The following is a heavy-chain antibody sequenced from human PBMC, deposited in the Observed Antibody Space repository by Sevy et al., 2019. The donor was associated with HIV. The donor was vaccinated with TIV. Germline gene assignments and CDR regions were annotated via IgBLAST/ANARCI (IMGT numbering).Heavy chain of an antibody. CDR1: GGTFSSYA. V-gene: IGHV1-69*13. CDR3: ASGRGWELRNWFDP. Sequence: ASVKVSCKASGGTFSSYAISWVRQAPGQGLEWMGGFIPIFGTANYAQKFQGRVTITADESTSTAYMELSSLRSEDTAVYYCASGRGWELRNWFDPWGQGTLVTVSS. J-gene: IGHJ5*02. CDR2: FIPIFGTA. D-gene: IGHD1-26*01.